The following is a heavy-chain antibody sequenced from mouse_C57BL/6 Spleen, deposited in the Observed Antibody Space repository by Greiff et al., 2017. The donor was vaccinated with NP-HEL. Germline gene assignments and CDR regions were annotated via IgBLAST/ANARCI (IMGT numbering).Heavy chain of an antibody. D-gene: IGHD2-4*01. Sequence: EVQLQQSGPELVKPGASVKISCKASGYTFTDYYMNWVKQSHGKSLEWIGDINPNNGGTSYNQKFKGKATLTVDKSSSTAYMELRSLTSEDSAVYYCARERRYDYDDYAMDYWGQGTSVTVSS. CDR3: ARERRYDYDDYAMDY. V-gene: IGHV1-26*01. CDR1: GYTFTDYY. CDR2: INPNNGGT. J-gene: IGHJ4*01.